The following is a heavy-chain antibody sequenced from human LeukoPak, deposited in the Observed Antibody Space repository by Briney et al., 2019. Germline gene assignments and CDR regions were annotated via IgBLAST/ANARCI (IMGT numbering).Heavy chain of an antibody. Sequence: PGGSLRLSCAASGFTFISRAMSWVRQAPGKGLEWVSAIGGSGGTTYYADSVKGRFTISRDNSKNTLYLQMNSLRAEDTAVYYCAKDRSDWNNSFDYWGQGTLVTVSS. CDR2: IGGSGGTT. J-gene: IGHJ4*02. CDR3: AKDRSDWNNSFDY. CDR1: GFTFISRA. V-gene: IGHV3-23*01. D-gene: IGHD1/OR15-1a*01.